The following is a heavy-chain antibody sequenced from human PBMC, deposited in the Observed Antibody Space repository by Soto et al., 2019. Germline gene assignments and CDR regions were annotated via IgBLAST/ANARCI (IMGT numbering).Heavy chain of an antibody. V-gene: IGHV1-69*13. D-gene: IGHD1-7*01. CDR2: IIPIFGTA. CDR3: ARQITGTTLDWFDP. J-gene: IGHJ5*02. CDR1: GGTFSSYA. Sequence: SVKVSCKASGGTFSSYAVSWVRQAPGQGLEWMGGIIPIFGTANYAQKFQGRVTITADESTSTAYMELSSLRSEDTAVYYCARQITGTTLDWFDPWGQGTLVTVSS.